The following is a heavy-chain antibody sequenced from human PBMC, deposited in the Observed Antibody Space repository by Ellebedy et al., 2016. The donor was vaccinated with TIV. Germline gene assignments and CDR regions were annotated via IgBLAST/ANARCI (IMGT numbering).Heavy chain of an antibody. J-gene: IGHJ6*02. CDR1: GFTFNIYR. CDR2: INSDGRST. CDR3: ARDRRGLGV. V-gene: IGHV3-74*01. Sequence: GESLKISCAASGFTFNIYRLHWVRPVPGKGLVWVSRINSDGRSTSYADFVKGRFTISRDNYKNTLYLHMNDLRVEDTAVYYCARDRRGLGVWGQGTTVTVSS.